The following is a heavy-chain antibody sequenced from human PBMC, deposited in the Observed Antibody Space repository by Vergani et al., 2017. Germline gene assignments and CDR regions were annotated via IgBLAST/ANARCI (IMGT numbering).Heavy chain of an antibody. D-gene: IGHD3-3*01. J-gene: IGHJ6*03. CDR2: IRSNVYGGTT. Sequence: EVQLVESGGGLVQPGRSLRLSCTASGFPLGDYALSWVRQAPGKGLEWVGFIRSNVYGGTTDYASSVKGRFTISRDDSKSIAYLQMNSLKTEDTGVYYCSRDGILRFSYYMDVWGIGTTVTVSS. CDR3: SRDGILRFSYYMDV. CDR1: GFPLGDYA. V-gene: IGHV3-49*04.